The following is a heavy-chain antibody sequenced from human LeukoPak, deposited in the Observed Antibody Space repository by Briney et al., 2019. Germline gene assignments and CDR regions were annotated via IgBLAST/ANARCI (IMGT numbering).Heavy chain of an antibody. CDR1: GGSISSYY. J-gene: IGHJ6*03. V-gene: IGHV4-59*01. CDR2: IYYSGST. CDR3: ARVRVWWELERPPVPHYYYMDV. Sequence: PSETLSLTCTVSGGSISSYYWSWIRQPPGKGLEWIGYIYYSGSTNYNPSLKSRVTISVDTSKNQFSLKLSSVTAADTAVYYCARVRVWWELERPPVPHYYYMDVWGKGTTVTVSS. D-gene: IGHD1-26*01.